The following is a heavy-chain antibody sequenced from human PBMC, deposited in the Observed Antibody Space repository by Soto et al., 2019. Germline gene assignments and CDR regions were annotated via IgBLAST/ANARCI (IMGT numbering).Heavy chain of an antibody. D-gene: IGHD5-12*01. CDR1: GYTLFTYD. J-gene: IGHJ5*02. CDR2: ISTYSGDT. CDR3: ARHHGATTSEDWFDP. Sequence: QVHLVQSGVEVKTPGASVKVSCQASGYTLFTYDISWVRQAPGQGLEWMGWISTYSGDTKYAQKFQGRVTMTTDTSTATAYLELRSLRSDETAVYYCARHHGATTSEDWFDPWGEGTVVSVSS. V-gene: IGHV1-18*01.